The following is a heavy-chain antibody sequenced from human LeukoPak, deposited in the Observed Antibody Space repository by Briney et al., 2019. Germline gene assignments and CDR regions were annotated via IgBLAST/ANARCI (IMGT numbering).Heavy chain of an antibody. Sequence: SETLSLTCSVSGGSIRSSSYYWGWIRQPPGKGLEWIGSMYYSGNTYHNTSLKSRVTIYVDTSKNQFSLKLSSVNTADTAIYYCARHVRSSSITSNFDSWGQGTLVTVSS. J-gene: IGHJ4*02. CDR2: MYYSGNT. D-gene: IGHD6-13*01. V-gene: IGHV4-39*01. CDR1: GGSIRSSSYY. CDR3: ARHVRSSSITSNFDS.